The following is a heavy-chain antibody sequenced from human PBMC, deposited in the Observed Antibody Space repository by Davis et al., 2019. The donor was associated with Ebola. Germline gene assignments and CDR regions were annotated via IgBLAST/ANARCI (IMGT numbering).Heavy chain of an antibody. D-gene: IGHD4-23*01. Sequence: ASVKVSCKASGGTFSSYAISWVRQAPGQGLEWMGWISAYNGNTNYAQKLQGRVTMTTDTSTSTAYMELRSLRSDDTAVYYCARDRGMVTEYYFDYWGQGTLVTVSS. CDR3: ARDRGMVTEYYFDY. J-gene: IGHJ4*02. V-gene: IGHV1-18*01. CDR2: ISAYNGNT. CDR1: GGTFSSYA.